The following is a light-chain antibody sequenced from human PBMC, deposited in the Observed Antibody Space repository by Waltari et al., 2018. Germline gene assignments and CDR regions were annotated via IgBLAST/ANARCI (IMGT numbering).Light chain of an antibody. Sequence: QSVLTQPPSVSAAPGQKVTISCSGSYSNIGNNYVSWYHQLPGKAPRLVMYENKKRPSGIPDRFSGSKAGTSATLGITVLQTGDEADYYCGTWDNSLNAWVFGGGTKLTVL. CDR2: ENK. CDR3: GTWDNSLNAWV. V-gene: IGLV1-51*02. J-gene: IGLJ3*02. CDR1: YSNIGNNY.